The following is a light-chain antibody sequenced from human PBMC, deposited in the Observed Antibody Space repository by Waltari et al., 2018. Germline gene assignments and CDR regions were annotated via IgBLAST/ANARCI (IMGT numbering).Light chain of an antibody. Sequence: EIVLTQSPGTLSLSPGERATLSCRASQSVSSSYLAWYQQKPGQAPRLLIYGASSRATGIPDRFNGSGSGTDFTLTNSRLGPEDFAVYYFQQYGSSPPLFTFGPGTKVDIK. V-gene: IGKV3-20*01. CDR2: GAS. CDR3: QQYGSSPPLFT. CDR1: QSVSSSY. J-gene: IGKJ3*01.